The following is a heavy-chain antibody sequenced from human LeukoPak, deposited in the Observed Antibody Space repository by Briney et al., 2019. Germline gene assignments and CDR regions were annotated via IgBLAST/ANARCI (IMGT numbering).Heavy chain of an antibody. CDR3: AREGGLLWFGEPDV. D-gene: IGHD3-10*01. CDR1: GFTFSSYW. J-gene: IGHJ6*02. Sequence: GGSLRLSCAASGFTFSSYWMHWVRQAPGKGLVWVSRINSDGSSTSYADSVKGRFTISRDNAKNTLYLQMNSLRAEDTAVYYCAREGGLLWFGEPDVWGQGTTVTVSS. CDR2: INSDGSST. V-gene: IGHV3-74*01.